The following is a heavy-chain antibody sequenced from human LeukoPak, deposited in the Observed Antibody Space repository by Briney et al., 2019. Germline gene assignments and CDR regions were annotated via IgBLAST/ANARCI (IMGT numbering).Heavy chain of an antibody. J-gene: IGHJ4*02. CDR2: INHSGST. CDR1: GGSFSGYY. CDR3: ARGGGYCSGGSCYFDY. D-gene: IGHD2-15*01. Sequence: SETLSLTCAVYGGSFSGYYWSWIRQAPGKGLEWIGEINHSGSTNYNPSLKSRVTISVDTSKNQFSLKLSSVTAADTAVYYCARGGGYCSGGSCYFDYWGQGTLVTVSS. V-gene: IGHV4-34*01.